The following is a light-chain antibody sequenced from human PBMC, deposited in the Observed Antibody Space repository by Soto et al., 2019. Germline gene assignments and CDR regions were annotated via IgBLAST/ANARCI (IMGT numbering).Light chain of an antibody. CDR2: AAA. Sequence: EIVLTQSPATLSLSPGERATLSCRASQSVSSYLAWYQQKPGQAPRLLIYAAASRATGIPGRFSGSGSGTDFTLTIGRLEPEDFAVYYCQQYGNSPQTFGQGTKVDIK. CDR3: QQYGNSPQT. J-gene: IGKJ1*01. CDR1: QSVSSY. V-gene: IGKV3-20*01.